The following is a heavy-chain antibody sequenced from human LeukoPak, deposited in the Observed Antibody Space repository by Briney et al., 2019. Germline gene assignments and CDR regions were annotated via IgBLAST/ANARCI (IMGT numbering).Heavy chain of an antibody. V-gene: IGHV1-2*02. J-gene: IGHJ3*01. CDR1: GYIFTDYY. CDR2: INPTSGAT. CDR3: AREFRTSTWSFDAFDL. D-gene: IGHD1/OR15-1a*01. Sequence: ASVKVSCKASGYIFTDYYMHWVRQAPGQGLDWVGWINPTSGATNYAQKFQGRVTMTRDTSNNTSYMELSSLRSDDTAVYYCAREFRTSTWSFDAFDLWGQGTMVTVSA.